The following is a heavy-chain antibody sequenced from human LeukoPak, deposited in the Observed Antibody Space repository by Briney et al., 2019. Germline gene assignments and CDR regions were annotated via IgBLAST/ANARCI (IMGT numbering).Heavy chain of an antibody. CDR3: ASGGDAFSTYY. V-gene: IGHV3-74*01. CDR2: ITIDGSDT. J-gene: IGHJ4*02. Sequence: GGSLRLSCAASGFTFSSYAMNWVRQAPGKGLVWVSRITIDGSDTTYADSVKSRFTISRDNAQNTVYLQMNSLRAEDTAIYYCASGGDAFSTYYWGQGTLVTVSS. D-gene: IGHD2-21*01. CDR1: GFTFSSYA.